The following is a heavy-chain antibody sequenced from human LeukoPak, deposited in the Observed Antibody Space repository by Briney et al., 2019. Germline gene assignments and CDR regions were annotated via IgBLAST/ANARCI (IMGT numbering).Heavy chain of an antibody. CDR1: GDSINSLDL. CDR3: AGLVGRYSSGLYYYYFDY. J-gene: IGHJ4*02. Sequence: SETLSLTCTVSGDSINSLDLWSWVRQPPEKGLEWIGEMHLSGTTHSNPSVKSRVTISIDKSKNQFFLNLSSVTAADTAVYYCAGLVGRYSSGLYYYYFDYWGQGTLVTVSS. V-gene: IGHV4-4*02. CDR2: MHLSGTT. D-gene: IGHD3-22*01.